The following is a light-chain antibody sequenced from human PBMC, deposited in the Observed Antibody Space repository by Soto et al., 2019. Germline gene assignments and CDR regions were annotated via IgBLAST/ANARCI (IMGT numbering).Light chain of an antibody. Sequence: QSALTQPASVSGSPGQSITISCTGTSSDVGAYNYVSWYQQHPGKAPKLMIYGVSNRPSGVSNRFSGSKSGNTASLTISGFQAEDEADYYCSSFRSTSTLFVFGTGTKLTVL. J-gene: IGLJ1*01. CDR1: SSDVGAYNY. CDR3: SSFRSTSTLFV. CDR2: GVS. V-gene: IGLV2-14*01.